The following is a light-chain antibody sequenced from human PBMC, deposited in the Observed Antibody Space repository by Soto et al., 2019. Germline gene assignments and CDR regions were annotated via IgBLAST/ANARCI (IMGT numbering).Light chain of an antibody. CDR3: LQHYNYPQT. V-gene: IGKV1-17*01. J-gene: IGKJ1*01. Sequence: DIQMTQSPSSLSAPVGDRVTITCRASQGIRTDLVWYQQKPGKAPKRLIYGASSLQSGVPSRFSGSGSGTEFTLTVSSLQPEDFATYYCLQHYNYPQTFGPGTKVDIK. CDR1: QGIRTD. CDR2: GAS.